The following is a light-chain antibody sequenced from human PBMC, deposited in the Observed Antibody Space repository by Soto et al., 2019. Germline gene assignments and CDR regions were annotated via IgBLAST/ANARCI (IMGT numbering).Light chain of an antibody. J-gene: IGKJ4*01. CDR2: DAS. CDR1: QSISSN. Sequence: EIVMTQSPATLSVSPGERATLSCRASQSISSNLAWYQQKPGQAPRLLIYDASTRATGFPARFSGSGSGTDFTLTVSRLEPEDFAVYYCQQYGSSPLTFGGGTKVDI. V-gene: IGKV3-15*01. CDR3: QQYGSSPLT.